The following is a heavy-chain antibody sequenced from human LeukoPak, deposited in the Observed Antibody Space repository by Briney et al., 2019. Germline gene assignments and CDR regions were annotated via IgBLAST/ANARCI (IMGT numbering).Heavy chain of an antibody. V-gene: IGHV3-21*05. D-gene: IGHD6-19*01. J-gene: IGHJ5*02. CDR3: ARSRQWLETNWFDP. CDR1: GFTFSTYG. Sequence: GGSLRLSCAASGFTFSTYGMHWVRQAPGKGLEWVSYISSSSSYTKYADSVKGRFTISRDNAKNSLYLQMNSLRAEDTAVYYCARSRQWLETNWFDPRGQGTLVTVSS. CDR2: ISSSSSYT.